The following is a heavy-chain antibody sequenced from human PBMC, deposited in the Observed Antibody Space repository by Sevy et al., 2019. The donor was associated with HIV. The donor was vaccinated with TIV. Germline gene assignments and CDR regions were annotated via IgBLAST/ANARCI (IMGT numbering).Heavy chain of an antibody. Sequence: SETLSLTCAVSGGSLSSGAYSWSWIRQPPGKGLEWIGCLYHSGSTYYNTSLKSRVTISVDRSKNQFSLKLSPVTAADTAVYYCARVSGNSEWGYYFDSWGQGTLVTVSS. CDR3: ARVSGNSEWGYYFDS. CDR2: LYHSGST. V-gene: IGHV4-30-2*01. J-gene: IGHJ4*02. CDR1: GGSLSSGAYS. D-gene: IGHD2-15*01.